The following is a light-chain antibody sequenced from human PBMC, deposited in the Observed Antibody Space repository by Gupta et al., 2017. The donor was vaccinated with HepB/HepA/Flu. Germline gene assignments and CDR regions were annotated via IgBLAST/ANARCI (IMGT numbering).Light chain of an antibody. Sequence: QSVLTQPPSVSRAPGQRVTISCTGSGSNIGAGYAVHWYQHLPGTAPKLLIYDNHNRPSGVPDRFSGSNSGTSASLAITGLQAEDEADYHCQSYDRTLSAYVFGSGTKVTVL. CDR2: DNH. CDR1: GSNIGAGYA. V-gene: IGLV1-40*01. J-gene: IGLJ1*01. CDR3: QSYDRTLSAYV.